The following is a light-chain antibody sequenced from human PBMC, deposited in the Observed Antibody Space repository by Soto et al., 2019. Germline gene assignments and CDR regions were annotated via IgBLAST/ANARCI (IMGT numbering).Light chain of an antibody. CDR2: VAS. V-gene: IGKV1-39*01. Sequence: DIQMSQYPSSLSASVGDRVTITCQASQDISNYLNWYQQKPGKAPNLLIYVASSLQSEVPSRFSGSGSGTDFTLTISSLQPEDFATYYCQQSYGTPITFGQGTRLEIK. CDR3: QQSYGTPIT. CDR1: QDISNY. J-gene: IGKJ5*01.